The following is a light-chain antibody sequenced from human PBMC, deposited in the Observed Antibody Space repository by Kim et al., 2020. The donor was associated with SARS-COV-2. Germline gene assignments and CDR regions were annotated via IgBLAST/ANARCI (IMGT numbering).Light chain of an antibody. V-gene: IGLV6-57*03. CDR3: QSYDSSNHWV. CDR2: EDN. J-gene: IGLJ3*02. CDR1: SGSIASNY. Sequence: VTISCTRSSGSIASNYVQWYQQRPGSAPTTVIYEDNQRPSGVPDRFSGSIDSSSNSASLTISGLKTEDEADYYCQSYDSSNHWVFGGGTQLTVL.